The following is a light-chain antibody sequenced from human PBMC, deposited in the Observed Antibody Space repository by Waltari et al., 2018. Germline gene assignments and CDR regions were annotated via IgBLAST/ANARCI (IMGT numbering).Light chain of an antibody. J-gene: IGLJ2*01. CDR3: SSYTTSTTPGVV. V-gene: IGLV2-14*01. CDR1: SSDVGGYNY. Sequence: QSALTQPASVSGSPGQSITISCTGTSSDVGGYNYVSWFQQHPGKAPKVMIYEVSNRPSGFSNRFAGSTAGNTASLTISGLQAEDEADYYCSSYTTSTTPGVVFGGGTKLTVL. CDR2: EVS.